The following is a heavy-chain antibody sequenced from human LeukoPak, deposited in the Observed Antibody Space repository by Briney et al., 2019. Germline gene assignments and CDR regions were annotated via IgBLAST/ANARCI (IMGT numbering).Heavy chain of an antibody. D-gene: IGHD2-21*01. V-gene: IGHV3-53*01. CDR3: ARGQGTLWY. Sequence: PGGSLRLSCAASGFTFSSYAMSWVRQAPGKGLEWVSVIYSGGSTYYADSVKGRFTISRDNSKNTLYLQMNSLRAEDTAVYYCARGQGTLWYWGQGTLVTVSS. CDR2: IYSGGST. J-gene: IGHJ4*02. CDR1: GFTFSSYA.